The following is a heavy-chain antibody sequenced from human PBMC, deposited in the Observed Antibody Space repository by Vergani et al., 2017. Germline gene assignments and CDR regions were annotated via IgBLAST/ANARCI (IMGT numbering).Heavy chain of an antibody. CDR2: IYYVGNA. CDR1: GGTISSSSYR. J-gene: IGHJ5*02. Sequence: QVQLQESGPGVVKPSETLSLTCTASGGTISSSSYRWAWLRQPPGKELEWIGSIYYVGNADYNPSLESRVTMSVDTSKNQFSLNLISVTAADTAVYFCARQNGILXYLGDGFRYWLDPWGQGTLVTVSS. CDR3: ARQNGILXYLGDGFRYWLDP. D-gene: IGHD2/OR15-2a*01. V-gene: IGHV4-39*01.